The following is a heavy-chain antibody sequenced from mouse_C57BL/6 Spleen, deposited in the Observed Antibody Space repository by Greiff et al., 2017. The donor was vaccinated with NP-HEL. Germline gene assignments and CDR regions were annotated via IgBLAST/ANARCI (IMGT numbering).Heavy chain of an antibody. D-gene: IGHD2-4*01. CDR1: GYTFTDYN. J-gene: IGHJ4*01. Sequence: EVQLQQSGPELVKPGASVKMSCKASGYTFTDYNMHWVKQSHGKSLEWIGYINPNNGGTSYNQKFKGKATLTVNKSSSTAYMELRSLTSEDSAVYYCARSRLYDDDRGHYAMDYWGQGTSVTVSS. V-gene: IGHV1-22*01. CDR3: ARSRLYDDDRGHYAMDY. CDR2: INPNNGGT.